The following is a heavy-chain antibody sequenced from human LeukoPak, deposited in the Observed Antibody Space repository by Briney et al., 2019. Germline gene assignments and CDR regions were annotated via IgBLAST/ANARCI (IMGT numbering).Heavy chain of an antibody. CDR3: ARVWSSGYTKDY. J-gene: IGHJ4*02. V-gene: IGHV3-48*04. D-gene: IGHD3-22*01. CDR1: GFTFSSYS. CDR2: ISSSSSTI. Sequence: GGSLRLSCAASGFTFSSYSIDWVLQAPGKGLEWLSYISSSSSTIYYADSVKGRFTISRDNAKNSVYLQMNSLRAEDTAVYYCARVWSSGYTKDYWGQGTLVTVSS.